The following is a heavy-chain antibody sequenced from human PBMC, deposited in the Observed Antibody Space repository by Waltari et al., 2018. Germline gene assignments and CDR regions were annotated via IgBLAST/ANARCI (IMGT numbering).Heavy chain of an antibody. CDR3: ATAGYYRFDF. Sequence: EVQLVESGGDLVQPGGSLRLSCVGSGFTFSSSWLHWVRQAPGEGLVWVARINSDGSTTDYADSVKGRFTISRDNAKNTLYLQINSLSVEDTAMYYCATAGYYRFDFWGQGTLVTVSS. D-gene: IGHD2-8*01. CDR2: INSDGSTT. CDR1: GFTFSSSW. V-gene: IGHV3-74*01. J-gene: IGHJ4*02.